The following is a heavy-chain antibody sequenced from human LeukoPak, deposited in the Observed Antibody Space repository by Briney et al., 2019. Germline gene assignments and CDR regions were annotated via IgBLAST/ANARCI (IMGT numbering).Heavy chain of an antibody. CDR2: INTNTEDS. Sequence: ASVKVSCEASGYTFTNYGLNWVRQAPGQGLEWMGWINTNTEDSVYAQGFTGRFVFSLDTSVSTAYLQINSLKAEDTAVYYCARAANQAAAGTLDYWSQGTLVTVSS. CDR3: ARAANQAAAGTLDY. J-gene: IGHJ4*02. CDR1: GYTFTNYG. V-gene: IGHV7-4-1*02. D-gene: IGHD6-13*01.